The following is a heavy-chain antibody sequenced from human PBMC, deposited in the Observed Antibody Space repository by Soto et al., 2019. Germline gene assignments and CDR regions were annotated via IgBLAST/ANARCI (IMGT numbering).Heavy chain of an antibody. J-gene: IGHJ6*02. CDR1: GSSFSSYP. D-gene: IGHD2-2*01. CDR3: ARARPHCSSTTFYDDYYGMDV. CDR2: ISYEGSSK. Sequence: PGGSLRLSCAASGSSFSSYPMHWVRQAPGKGLEWVAVISYEGSSKYYADSVKGRFTISRDNSKNTLYLQMNSLRTEYTAVYYCARARPHCSSTTFYDDYYGMDVWGQGTTVTVSS. V-gene: IGHV3-30-3*01.